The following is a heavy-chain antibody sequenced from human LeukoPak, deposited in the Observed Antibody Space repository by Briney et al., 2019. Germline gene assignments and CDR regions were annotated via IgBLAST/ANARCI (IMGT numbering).Heavy chain of an antibody. J-gene: IGHJ4*02. Sequence: GGSLRLSCAASGFTFSSYVMHWVRQAPGKGLEWVSAVSDSGGSTFYADSVKGRFTISRDNSKNTLYLQLNSLRVEDTAVYYCAKGYRYFDYWGQGTLVTVSS. CDR3: AKGYRYFDY. D-gene: IGHD2-2*02. V-gene: IGHV3-23*01. CDR2: VSDSGGST. CDR1: GFTFSSYV.